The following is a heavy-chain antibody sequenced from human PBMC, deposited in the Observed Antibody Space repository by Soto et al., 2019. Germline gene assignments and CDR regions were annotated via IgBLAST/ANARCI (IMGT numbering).Heavy chain of an antibody. V-gene: IGHV3-23*01. CDR3: AKVAGGLGYFDL. J-gene: IGHJ2*01. CDR2: ISATGGNI. D-gene: IGHD3-16*01. CDR1: GFTFSDYA. Sequence: EVQLLESGGGLARPGGSLRLSCVASGFTFSDYAMTWVRQAPGKGLEWDATISATGGNIEYTDSLKGRFTISRDNSKNPLYLQLNGLTSDDTAVHYCAKVAGGLGYFDLWGRGTLVTVSS.